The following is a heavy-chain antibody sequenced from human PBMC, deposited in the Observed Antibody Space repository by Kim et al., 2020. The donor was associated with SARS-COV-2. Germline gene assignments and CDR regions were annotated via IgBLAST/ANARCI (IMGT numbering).Heavy chain of an antibody. D-gene: IGHD7-27*01. CDR3: ARPDLTGVVAGGFDY. J-gene: IGHJ4*02. V-gene: IGHV4-39*01. Sequence: PSLKSRVTISVDTSKNQFSLKLSSVIAADTAVYYCARPDLTGVVAGGFDYWGQGTLVTVSS.